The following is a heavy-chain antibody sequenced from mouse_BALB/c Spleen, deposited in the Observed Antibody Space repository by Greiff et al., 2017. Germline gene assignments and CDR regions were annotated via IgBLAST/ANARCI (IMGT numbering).Heavy chain of an antibody. CDR3: ARSGYYDAMDY. Sequence: EVHLVESGGGLVKPGGSLKLSCAASGFTFSSYAMSWVRQTPEKRLEWVASISSGGSTYYPDSVKGRFTISRDNARNILYLQMSSLRSEDTAMYYCARSGYYDAMDYWGQGTSVTVSS. CDR2: ISSGGST. J-gene: IGHJ4*01. CDR1: GFTFSSYA. V-gene: IGHV5-6-5*01. D-gene: IGHD2-2*01.